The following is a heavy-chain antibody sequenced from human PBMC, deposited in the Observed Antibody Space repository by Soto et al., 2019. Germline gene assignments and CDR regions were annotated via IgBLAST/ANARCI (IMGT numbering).Heavy chain of an antibody. CDR3: ARDVSYCGGDCYRLLDY. CDR1: GGSISSGGYY. V-gene: IGHV4-31*03. Sequence: SETLSLTCTVSGGSISSGGYYWSWIRQHPGKGLEWIGYIYYSGSTYYNPSLKSRVTISVDTSKNQFSLKLSSVTAADTAVYYCARDVSYCGGDCYRLLDYWGQGTLVTVSS. J-gene: IGHJ4*02. D-gene: IGHD2-21*02. CDR2: IYYSGST.